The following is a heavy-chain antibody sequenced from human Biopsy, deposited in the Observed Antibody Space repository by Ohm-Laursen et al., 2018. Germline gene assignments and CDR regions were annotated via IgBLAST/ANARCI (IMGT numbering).Heavy chain of an antibody. CDR3: ARGGFFAYSTFDY. CDR2: IKRDGTTT. V-gene: IGHV3-74*01. D-gene: IGHD4-11*01. Sequence: SLRLSCTASGLTFSNYYMHWVRQAPGKGLLWVSRIKRDGTTTDYAESAKGRFTISRDNAKNTLYLQMNSLRAEDTAVYYCARGGFFAYSTFDYWGQGALVTVSS. CDR1: GLTFSNYY. J-gene: IGHJ4*02.